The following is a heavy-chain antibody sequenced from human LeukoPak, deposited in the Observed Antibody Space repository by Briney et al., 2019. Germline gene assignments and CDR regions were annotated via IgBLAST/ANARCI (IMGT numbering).Heavy chain of an antibody. J-gene: IGHJ4*02. CDR2: INPSSGST. CDR1: GYTFTNYY. V-gene: IGHV1-46*01. Sequence: GASVWVSSKASGYTFTNYYIHWVREAPGQGLEWMGIINPSSGSTSYAQKFQDRVTMTRDTSTSTLYLELSSLWSEDTAVYYCARGGSGSHNSPFDYWGQGTLVTVSS. D-gene: IGHD3-10*01. CDR3: ARGGSGSHNSPFDY.